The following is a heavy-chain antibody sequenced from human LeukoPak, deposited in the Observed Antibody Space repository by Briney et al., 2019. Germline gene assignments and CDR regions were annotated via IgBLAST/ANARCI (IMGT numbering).Heavy chain of an antibody. CDR2: IHSSGTT. CDR3: ARGDFGSGTYYHWLDY. D-gene: IGHD3-10*01. V-gene: IGHV4-4*07. Sequence: SETLSLTCTVSGGSISSYYWTWIRQTAGKELEWIGRIHSSGTTSYNPSLKSRVTMSVEPSKNQFSLKLDSVTAADTAVYYCARGDFGSGTYYHWLDYWGQGILVTVSS. CDR1: GGSISSYY. J-gene: IGHJ4*02.